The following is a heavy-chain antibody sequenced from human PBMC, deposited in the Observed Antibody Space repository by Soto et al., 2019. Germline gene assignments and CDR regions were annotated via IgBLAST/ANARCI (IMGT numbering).Heavy chain of an antibody. CDR3: AKDPVTMIVASDY. CDR1: GFTFRDFA. J-gene: IGHJ4*02. Sequence: GSLRVSFSASGFTFRDFAMHWVRQAPGKGLQYVSSISGSGDSTYYADSVKGRFTISRDNSKNTLYLQMNSLRAEDTAVYYCAKDPVTMIVASDYWGQGTLVTVSS. V-gene: IGHV3-23*01. CDR2: ISGSGDST. D-gene: IGHD3-22*01.